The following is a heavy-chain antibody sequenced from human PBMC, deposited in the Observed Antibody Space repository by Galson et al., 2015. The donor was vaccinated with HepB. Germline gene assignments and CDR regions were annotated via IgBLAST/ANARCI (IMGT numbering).Heavy chain of an antibody. D-gene: IGHD4-23*01. CDR3: ASSGNPLVAFDI. V-gene: IGHV3-7*01. CDR1: GFTFSSYR. J-gene: IGHJ3*02. CDR2: IKQDGSEK. Sequence: SLRLSCAASGFTFSSYRMSWVRQAPGKGLEWVANIKQDGSEKYYVDSVKGRFTISRDNAKNSLYLQMNSLRAEDTAVYYCASSGNPLVAFDIWGQGTMVTVSS.